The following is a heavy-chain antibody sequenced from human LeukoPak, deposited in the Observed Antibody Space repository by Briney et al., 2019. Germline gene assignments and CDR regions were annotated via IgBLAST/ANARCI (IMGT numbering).Heavy chain of an antibody. V-gene: IGHV4-59*01. Sequence: SETLSLTCTVSGGPTTSYYWSWIRQPPGKGLEWIGYIHYSGSTNYNPSLKSRVTISVDTSKNQFSLKLSSLTAADTAVYYCARDTSGYRRRSFDYWGQGTLVTVSS. CDR3: ARDTSGYRRRSFDY. CDR1: GGPTTSYY. J-gene: IGHJ4*02. D-gene: IGHD3-22*01. CDR2: IHYSGST.